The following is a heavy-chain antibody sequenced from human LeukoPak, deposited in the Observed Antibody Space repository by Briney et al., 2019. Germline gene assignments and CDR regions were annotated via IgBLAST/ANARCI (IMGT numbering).Heavy chain of an antibody. V-gene: IGHV4-59*12. CDR3: ARGPFYSSSWAKFDP. CDR1: GGSISSYY. D-gene: IGHD6-13*01. CDR2: IYYSGST. J-gene: IGHJ5*02. Sequence: SETLSLTCTVSGGSISSYYWSWIRQPPGKGLEWIGYIYYSGSTYYNPSLKSRVTISVDRSKNQFSLKLSSVTAADTAVYYCARGPFYSSSWAKFDPWGQGTLVTVSS.